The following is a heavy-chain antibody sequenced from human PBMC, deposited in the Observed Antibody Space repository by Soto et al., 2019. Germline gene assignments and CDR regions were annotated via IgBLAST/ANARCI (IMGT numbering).Heavy chain of an antibody. D-gene: IGHD6-19*01. CDR2: ISGSGGST. CDR1: GFTFSSYA. Sequence: EVQLLESGGGLVQPGGSLRLSCAASGFTFSSYAMSWVRQAPGKGLEWVSAISGSGGSTYYADSVKGRFNISRDNSKNTLYLQMNSLRAEDTAVYYCAKDRRGAVAGTVDYWGQGTLVTVSS. J-gene: IGHJ4*02. V-gene: IGHV3-23*01. CDR3: AKDRRGAVAGTVDY.